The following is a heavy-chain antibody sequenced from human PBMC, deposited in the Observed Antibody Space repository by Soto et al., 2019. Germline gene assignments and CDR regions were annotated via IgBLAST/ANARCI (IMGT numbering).Heavy chain of an antibody. Sequence: QLQLQESGPGLVKPSETLSLSCTVSGGSSTSSFYWGWIRQPPGKGLEWIGSIYGTGNTYYNPSLKGRVTISADTSKNQFSLNLISVNAADTAVYYCRSSSRYSTDVWGQGATVTVSS. CDR3: RSSSRYSTDV. J-gene: IGHJ6*02. CDR2: IYGTGNT. V-gene: IGHV4-39*01. CDR1: GGSSTSSFY. D-gene: IGHD6-13*01.